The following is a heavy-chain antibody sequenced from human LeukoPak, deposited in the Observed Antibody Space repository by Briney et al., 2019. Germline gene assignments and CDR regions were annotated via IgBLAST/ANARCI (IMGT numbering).Heavy chain of an antibody. J-gene: IGHJ4*02. V-gene: IGHV3-74*01. D-gene: IGHD5-12*01. CDR3: ARGGGYSGYGY. CDR2: INSDGSST. CDR1: GFTFSSYW. Sequence: PGGSLRLSCAASGFTFSSYWMHWVHQAPGKGLVWVSRINSDGSSTSYADSVTGRFTISRDNAKNTLYLQMNSLRAEDTALYYCARGGGYSGYGYWGQGTMVTVSS.